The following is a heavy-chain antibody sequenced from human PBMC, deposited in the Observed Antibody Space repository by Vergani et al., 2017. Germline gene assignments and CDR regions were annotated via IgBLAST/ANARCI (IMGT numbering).Heavy chain of an antibody. D-gene: IGHD3-9*01. V-gene: IGHV1-46*03. CDR1: GYTFSNYY. CDR2: INPSGGHT. CDR3: ARGEYGILTGYRY. Sequence: QVQVVQPGAEVKKSGASVKVSCKTSGYTFSNYYMHWVRQAPGQGLEWMGIINPSGGHTNYAQKFQGRVTMTRDTSTSTVYMELSSMRSEDTAIYYCARGEYGILTGYRYWGQGTLVTVSA. J-gene: IGHJ4*02.